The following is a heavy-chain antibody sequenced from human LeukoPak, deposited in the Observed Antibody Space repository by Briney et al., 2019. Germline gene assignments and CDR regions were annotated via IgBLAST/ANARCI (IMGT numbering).Heavy chain of an antibody. V-gene: IGHV4-4*02. J-gene: IGHJ4*02. CDR1: GGSISSSNW. D-gene: IGHD1-26*01. CDR3: ARDVGSGSYFPSDY. Sequence: PSETLSLTCAVSGGSISSSNWWSWVRQPPGKGLEWIGEIYHSGSTNYNPSLKSRVTISVDKSKNQFSLKLSSVTAADTAVYYCARDVGSGSYFPSDYWGQGTLVTVSS. CDR2: IYHSGST.